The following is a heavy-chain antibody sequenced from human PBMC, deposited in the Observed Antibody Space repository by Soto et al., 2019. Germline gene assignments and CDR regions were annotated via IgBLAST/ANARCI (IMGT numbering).Heavy chain of an antibody. J-gene: IGHJ4*02. CDR1: GFTFSDYY. Sequence: GGSLILSCAASGFTFSDYYMSWIRRAPGKGLEWVSYISSSSSYTNYADSVKGRFTISRDNAKNTLYLQMDSLRAEDTAVYYCAKGEVRGIIPYYFDYWGLGTLVTVSS. D-gene: IGHD3-10*01. CDR2: ISSSSSYT. V-gene: IGHV3-11*06. CDR3: AKGEVRGIIPYYFDY.